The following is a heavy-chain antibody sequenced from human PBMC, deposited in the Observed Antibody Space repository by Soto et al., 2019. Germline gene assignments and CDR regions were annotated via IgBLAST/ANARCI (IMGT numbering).Heavy chain of an antibody. Sequence: QVQLIQSGAEVKNPGASVKVSCKVSGHTLNDLSMHWVRQAPGKGLEWMGGFDVEDGETVYAQKFQGRLTMTDDTSTDTAYMELSSLRSDDTAVYYCATDRAYVVGTQLIKYLDYWGQGTLVSVSS. CDR1: GHTLNDLS. CDR3: ATDRAYVVGTQLIKYLDY. CDR2: FDVEDGET. D-gene: IGHD5-12*01. J-gene: IGHJ4*02. V-gene: IGHV1-24*01.